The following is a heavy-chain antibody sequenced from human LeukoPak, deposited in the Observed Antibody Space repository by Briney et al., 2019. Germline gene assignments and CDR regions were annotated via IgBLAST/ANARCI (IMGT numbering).Heavy chain of an antibody. CDR3: ARGVKGSLDY. CDR2: TSSSSYI. Sequence: PGGSLRLSCAASGFTFSSYSMNWVRQAPGKGLEWVSSTSSSSYIYYADSVKGRFTISRDNAKNSLYLQMNSLRAEDTAVYYCARGVKGSLDYWGQGTLVTVSS. J-gene: IGHJ4*02. V-gene: IGHV3-21*01. D-gene: IGHD3-10*01. CDR1: GFTFSSYS.